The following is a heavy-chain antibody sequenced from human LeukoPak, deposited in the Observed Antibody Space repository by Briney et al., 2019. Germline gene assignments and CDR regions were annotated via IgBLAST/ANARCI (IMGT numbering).Heavy chain of an antibody. Sequence: GSLRLSCAASGFPFSSYAMSWVRQDPGKGLEWVSAISGSGGSTYYADSVKGRFTISRDNSKNTLYLQMNSLRAEDTAVYYCAKDFLKNYGDYVSSFDYWGQGTLVTVSS. D-gene: IGHD4-17*01. CDR2: ISGSGGST. CDR1: GFPFSSYA. V-gene: IGHV3-23*01. J-gene: IGHJ4*02. CDR3: AKDFLKNYGDYVSSFDY.